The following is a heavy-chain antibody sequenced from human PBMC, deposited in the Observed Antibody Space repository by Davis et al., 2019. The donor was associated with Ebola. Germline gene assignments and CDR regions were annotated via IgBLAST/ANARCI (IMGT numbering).Heavy chain of an antibody. V-gene: IGHV3-30*02. CDR2: IWYDGSNK. CDR1: GFTFSSYG. Sequence: GGSLRLSCAASGFTFSSYGMHWVRQAPGKGLEWVAVIWYDGSNKYYADSVKGRFTISRDNSKNTLYLQMNSLRAEDTAVYYCADTNGFYYYYGMDVWGQGTTVTVSS. CDR3: ADTNGFYYYYGMDV. J-gene: IGHJ6*02.